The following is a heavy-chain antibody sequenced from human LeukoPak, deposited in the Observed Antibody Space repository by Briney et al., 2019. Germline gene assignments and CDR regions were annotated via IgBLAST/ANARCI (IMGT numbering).Heavy chain of an antibody. CDR1: GFTFSSYW. Sequence: AGGSLRLSCAASGFTFSSYWMSWVRQAPGKGLEWVANIKQDGSEKYYVDSVKGRFTISRDNAKNSLYLQMNSLRAEDTAVYYCARESLYSSGWYSRIYYFDYWGQGTLVTVSS. V-gene: IGHV3-7*01. J-gene: IGHJ4*02. D-gene: IGHD6-19*01. CDR2: IKQDGSEK. CDR3: ARESLYSSGWYSRIYYFDY.